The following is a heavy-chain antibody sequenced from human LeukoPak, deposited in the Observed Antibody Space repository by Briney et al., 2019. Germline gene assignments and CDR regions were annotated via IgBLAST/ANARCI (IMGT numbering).Heavy chain of an antibody. Sequence: PSETLSLTCTVSGGSISSYYWSWIRQPAGKGLEWIGRIYTSGSTNYNPSLKGRVTMSVDTSKNQFSLKLSSVTAADTAVYYCARARNDYDILTGYPNPHYFDYWGQGTLVTVSS. D-gene: IGHD3-9*01. CDR2: IYTSGST. J-gene: IGHJ4*02. CDR1: GGSISSYY. V-gene: IGHV4-4*07. CDR3: ARARNDYDILTGYPNPHYFDY.